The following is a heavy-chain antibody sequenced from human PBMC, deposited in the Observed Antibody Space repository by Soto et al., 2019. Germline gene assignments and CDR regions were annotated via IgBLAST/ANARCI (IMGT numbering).Heavy chain of an antibody. CDR1: GLTFRSVW. CDR2: INPDGSTT. J-gene: IGHJ4*02. Sequence: GGSLRLSCAVSGLTFRSVWMSWVRQAPGKGLEWVATINPDGSTTDHVDSVKGRFTVTRDNARNSLYLQMDSLRVEDTAVYFCARDRAYSSFDYWGQGTPVTVSS. CDR3: ARDRAYSSFDY. D-gene: IGHD4-4*01. V-gene: IGHV3-7*03.